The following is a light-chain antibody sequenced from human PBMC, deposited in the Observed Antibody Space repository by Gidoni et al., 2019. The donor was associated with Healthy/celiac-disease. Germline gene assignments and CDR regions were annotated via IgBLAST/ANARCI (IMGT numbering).Light chain of an antibody. CDR1: QSVLYSSNNKNY. CDR2: WAS. CDR3: QQYYRKPLT. V-gene: IGKV4-1*01. J-gene: IGKJ4*01. Sequence: DIVITQSPDSLAVSLGERATINCKSSQSVLYSSNNKNYLAWYQQKPGQPPKLLIYWASTRESGVPDRFSGSGYGTDVTLTISSLQAEDVAVYYCQQYYRKPLTFGGGTKVEIK.